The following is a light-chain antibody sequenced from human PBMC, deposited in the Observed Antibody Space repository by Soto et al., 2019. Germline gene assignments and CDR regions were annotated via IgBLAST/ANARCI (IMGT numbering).Light chain of an antibody. V-gene: IGLV1-44*01. CDR3: AAWDDSLNGPV. J-gene: IGLJ3*02. CDR2: KNN. CDR1: SSNIGSHS. Sequence: QSVLTQPPSASGTPGQTVTISCSGSSSNIGSHSVNWYQQLPGTAPKLIIYKNNQRPSGVPDRFSDSKSGTSASLAISGLQSDDEADYYCAAWDDSLNGPVFGGGTKLTVL.